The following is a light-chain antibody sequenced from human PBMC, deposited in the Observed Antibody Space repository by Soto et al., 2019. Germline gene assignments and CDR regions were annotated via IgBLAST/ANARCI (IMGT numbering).Light chain of an antibody. CDR2: DAS. CDR1: QSISSY. V-gene: IGKV3-11*01. CDR3: QHRSNWWT. J-gene: IGKJ1*01. Sequence: ETVLTQSPATLSLSPGERATLSCRASQSISSYLAWYQQKPGQAPRLLIYDASNRATGIPARFSGSGSGTDFTLTLSSLEPEDFAVYYCQHRSNWWTFGQGTKVEIK.